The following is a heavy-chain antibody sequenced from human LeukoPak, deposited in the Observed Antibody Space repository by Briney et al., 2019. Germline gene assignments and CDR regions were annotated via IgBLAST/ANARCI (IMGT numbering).Heavy chain of an antibody. CDR3: ARGRFDFWSGPFAGD. Sequence: SETLSLTCAVYGGSFSGYYWSWIRQPPGKGLEWIGEINHSGSTNYNPSLKSRVTISVDTSKNQFSLKLSSVTAADTAAYYCARGRFDFWSGPFAGDWGQGTLVTVSS. CDR1: GGSFSGYY. D-gene: IGHD3-3*01. CDR2: INHSGST. J-gene: IGHJ4*02. V-gene: IGHV4-34*01.